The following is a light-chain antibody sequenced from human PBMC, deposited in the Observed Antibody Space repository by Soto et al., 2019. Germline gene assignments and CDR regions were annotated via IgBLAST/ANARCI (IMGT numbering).Light chain of an antibody. CDR1: QSISSF. J-gene: IGKJ1*01. CDR2: KAS. Sequence: DIGMTQSPSTLSASEGERVTISCRASQSISSFLAWYQQKPGKAPKLLIYKASIFDGGVPPRFSGSGSGTEYTLTISSLQPDDFAAYYCHQYNGYWTLGQGTKVESK. V-gene: IGKV1-5*03. CDR3: HQYNGYWT.